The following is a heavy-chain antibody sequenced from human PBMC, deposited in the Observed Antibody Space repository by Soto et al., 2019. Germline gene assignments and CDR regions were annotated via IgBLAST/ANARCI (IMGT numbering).Heavy chain of an antibody. CDR3: AREWEMPYYHNGMDV. V-gene: IGHV1-18*01. CDR1: GYTFTTYG. D-gene: IGHD1-26*01. J-gene: IGHJ6*02. Sequence: QVQLVQSGAEVKKPGASVKVSCKSSGYTFTTYGISWGRQAPGQGLEWMGRISGYNGNTKYAQKFQGRVTMTTDTSMSTAYMELRSLRSDDTAVYYCAREWEMPYYHNGMDVWGQGTTVTVYS. CDR2: ISGYNGNT.